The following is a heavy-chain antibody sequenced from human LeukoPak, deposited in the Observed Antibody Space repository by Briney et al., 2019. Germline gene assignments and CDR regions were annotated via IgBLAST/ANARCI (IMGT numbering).Heavy chain of an antibody. V-gene: IGHV4-59*01. CDR1: GGSNSSYY. CDR2: IYYSGST. J-gene: IGHJ3*02. Sequence: PSETLSLTCTVSGGSNSSYYWSWIRQPPGKGLEWIGYIYYSGSTNYNPSLKSRVTISVDTSKNQFSLKLSSVTAADTAVYYCARRDTNDAFDIWGQGTMVTVSS. CDR3: ARRDTNDAFDI.